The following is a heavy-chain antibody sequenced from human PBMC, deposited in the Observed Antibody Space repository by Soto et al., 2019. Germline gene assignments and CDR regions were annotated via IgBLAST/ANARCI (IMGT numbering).Heavy chain of an antibody. CDR1: GFTFSSYE. Sequence: GGSLRLSCTASGFTFSSYELNWARQAPGKGLEWVSYISTSGRTTYYADSVKGRSTISRDNAQNSLYLQMNSLRAEDTAVYYCARDYEDSRSFFHYSYGMDVWGQGTTVTVSS. V-gene: IGHV3-48*03. CDR3: ARDYEDSRSFFHYSYGMDV. J-gene: IGHJ6*02. D-gene: IGHD6-6*01. CDR2: ISTSGRTT.